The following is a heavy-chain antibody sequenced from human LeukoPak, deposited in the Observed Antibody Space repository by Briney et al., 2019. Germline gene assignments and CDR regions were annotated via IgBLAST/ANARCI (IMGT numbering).Heavy chain of an antibody. D-gene: IGHD3-10*01. CDR2: INAGNGNT. CDR3: ARVGYGSGSIDDY. Sequence: APVKVSCKASGYTFTSYAMHWVRQAPGQRLEWMGWINAGNGNTKYSQKFQGRVTITRDTSASTAYMELSSLRSEDTAVYYCARVGYGSGSIDDYWGQGTLVTVSS. CDR1: GYTFTSYA. V-gene: IGHV1-3*01. J-gene: IGHJ4*02.